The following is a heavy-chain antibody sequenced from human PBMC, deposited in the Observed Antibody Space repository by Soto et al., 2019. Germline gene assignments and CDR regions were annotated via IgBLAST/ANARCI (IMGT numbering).Heavy chain of an antibody. CDR2: INHSGST. Sequence: TSETLSLTCAVYGGSFSGYYWSWIRQPPGKGLEWIGEINHSGSTNYNPSLKSRVTISVDTSKNQFSLKLSSVTAADTAVYYCAGRGSGYPYYYYYGMDVWGQGTTVTVSS. CDR1: GGSFSGYY. D-gene: IGHD3-22*01. V-gene: IGHV4-34*01. J-gene: IGHJ6*02. CDR3: AGRGSGYPYYYYYGMDV.